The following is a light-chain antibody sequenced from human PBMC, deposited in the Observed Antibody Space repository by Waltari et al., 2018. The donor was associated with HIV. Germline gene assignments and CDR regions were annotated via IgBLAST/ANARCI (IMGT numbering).Light chain of an antibody. J-gene: IGKJ4*01. V-gene: IGKV1-8*01. CDR1: QSLRSY. CDR2: TAS. Sequence: AIRMTQSPSSFPASTGDRVTITCRASQSLRSYLAWYQQKPGKAPKLLIYTASTLQSGVPSRFSGSGSGTDFTLTISGLQPEDSATYYCQQYNNYPLTFGGGTKVEIK. CDR3: QQYNNYPLT.